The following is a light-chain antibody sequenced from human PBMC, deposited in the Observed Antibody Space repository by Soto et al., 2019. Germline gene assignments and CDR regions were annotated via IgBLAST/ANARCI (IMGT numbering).Light chain of an antibody. V-gene: IGKV1-39*01. Sequence: DIQMTQSPSSLSASVGDRVTITCRASQTISSHLNWYQQKPGKAPKLLIYAASSLQRGAPSRFSGSGSGTDFTLTISSLQPEDFATYYCQQSYNTPPTFGQGTKVDIK. CDR1: QTISSH. CDR3: QQSYNTPPT. J-gene: IGKJ1*01. CDR2: AAS.